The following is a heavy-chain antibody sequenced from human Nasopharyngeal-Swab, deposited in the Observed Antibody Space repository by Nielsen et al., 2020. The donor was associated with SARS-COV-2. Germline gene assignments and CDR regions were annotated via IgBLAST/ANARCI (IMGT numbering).Heavy chain of an antibody. CDR2: IYYSGST. J-gene: IGHJ3*02. CDR3: ARKDYKTSAFDI. V-gene: IGHV4-39*07. D-gene: IGHD4-11*01. Sequence: WIRQPPGKGLEWIGSIYYSGSTYYNPSLKSRVTISVDTSKNQFSPKLSSVTAADTAVYYCARKDYKTSAFDIWGQGTMVTVSS.